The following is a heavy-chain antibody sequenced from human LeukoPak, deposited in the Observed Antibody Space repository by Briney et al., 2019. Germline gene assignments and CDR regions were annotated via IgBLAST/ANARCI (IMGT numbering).Heavy chain of an antibody. V-gene: IGHV1-46*01. J-gene: IGHJ4*02. D-gene: IGHD6-13*01. CDR1: GYTFTSYY. Sequence: ASVKVSCKASGYTFTSYYMHWVRQAPGQGLEWMGIINPSGGSTSYAQKFQGRVTMTRDTSTSTVYMELSSLRSEDTAVYYCARDRGSIAAAGEHDYWGQGTLVTVSS. CDR2: INPSGGST. CDR3: ARDRGSIAAAGEHDY.